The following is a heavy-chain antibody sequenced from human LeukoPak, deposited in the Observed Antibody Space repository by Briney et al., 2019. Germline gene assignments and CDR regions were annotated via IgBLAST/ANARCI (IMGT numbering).Heavy chain of an antibody. CDR1: GYTFTSYG. CDR3: ARENRYFDWSRAFDI. J-gene: IGHJ3*02. D-gene: IGHD3-9*01. CDR2: IIPIFDSA. V-gene: IGHV1-69*13. Sequence: SVKVSCKASGYTFTSYGISWVRQAPGQGLEWMGGIIPIFDSANYAQKFQGRVTITADESTSTAYMELSSLRSEDTAVYYCARENRYFDWSRAFDIWGQGTMVTVSS.